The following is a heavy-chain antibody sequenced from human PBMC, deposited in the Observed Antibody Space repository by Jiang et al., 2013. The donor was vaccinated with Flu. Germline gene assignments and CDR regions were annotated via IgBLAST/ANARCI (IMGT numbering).Heavy chain of an antibody. CDR3: AHKGAAGFGELFFDY. Sequence: TCTFSGFSLSTSGVGVGWIRQPPGKALEWLALIYWDDDKRYSPSLKSRLTITKDTSKNQVVLTMTNMDPVDTATYYCAHKGAAGFGELFFDYWGQGTLVTVSS. J-gene: IGHJ4*02. D-gene: IGHD3-10*01. CDR2: IYWDDDK. CDR1: GFSLSTSGVG. V-gene: IGHV2-5*02.